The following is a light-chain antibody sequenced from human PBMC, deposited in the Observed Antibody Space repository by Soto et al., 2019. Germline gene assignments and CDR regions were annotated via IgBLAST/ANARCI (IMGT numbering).Light chain of an antibody. J-gene: IGKJ1*01. Sequence: EIVLTQFPATLSLSPWDTATLSCRASQSVSNFLGWYQQKPGQAPRLLIYDASNRAAGIPARFSGSGSGTDFTLTISNLEPEDFAVYYCQQRSTNWRWTFGQGTKVDIK. CDR1: QSVSNF. V-gene: IGKV3-11*01. CDR3: QQRSTNWRWT. CDR2: DAS.